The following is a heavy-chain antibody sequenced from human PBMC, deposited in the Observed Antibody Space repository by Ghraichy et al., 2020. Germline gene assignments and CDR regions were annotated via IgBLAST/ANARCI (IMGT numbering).Heavy chain of an antibody. Sequence: SQTLSLTCAVYGGSFSGYYWSWIRQPPGKGLEWIGEINHSGSTNYNPSLKSRVTISVDTSKNQFSLKLSSETAADTAVYYCARGVRLGIISYYYYGMDVWGQGTTVTVSS. CDR3: ARGVRLGIISYYYYGMDV. V-gene: IGHV4-34*01. D-gene: IGHD7-27*01. CDR2: INHSGST. CDR1: GGSFSGYY. J-gene: IGHJ6*02.